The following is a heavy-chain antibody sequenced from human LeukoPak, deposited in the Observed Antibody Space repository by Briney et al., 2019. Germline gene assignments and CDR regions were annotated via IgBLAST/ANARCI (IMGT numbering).Heavy chain of an antibody. CDR2: INRDGTST. V-gene: IGHV3-74*01. D-gene: IGHD3-3*01. J-gene: IGHJ6*01. Sequence: GGSLRLSCAASEYTFSSFWMHWFRQAPGKGLVWVSCINRDGTSTDYADSVKGRFTISRDNAKNTLYLQMNSLRVEDTAVYYCTRDSYDERRYYGVDVWGLGTTVTVSS. CDR1: EYTFSSFW. CDR3: TRDSYDERRYYGVDV.